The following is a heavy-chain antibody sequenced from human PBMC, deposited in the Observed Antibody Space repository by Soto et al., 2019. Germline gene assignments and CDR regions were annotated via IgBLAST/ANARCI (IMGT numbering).Heavy chain of an antibody. J-gene: IGHJ4*01. CDR1: GYTFTTYG. V-gene: IGHV1-18*04. D-gene: IGHD4-17*01. Sequence: QVQLVQSGAEVKKPGASVKVSCKASGYTFTTYGITWVRQAPGQGLEWMGWISAYSGNRNYAQKLHGRLTVTTDTSTNTAYMDLRSLRSDDTAVYYCARVVKAGDYGDYGRYYFDYWGHGTLVTVSS. CDR2: ISAYSGNR. CDR3: ARVVKAGDYGDYGRYYFDY.